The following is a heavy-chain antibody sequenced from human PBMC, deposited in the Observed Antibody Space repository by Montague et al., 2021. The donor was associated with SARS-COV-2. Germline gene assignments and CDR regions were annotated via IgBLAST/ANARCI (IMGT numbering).Heavy chain of an antibody. D-gene: IGHD3-3*01. V-gene: IGHV4-61*01. CDR2: IYYSGST. CDR3: ARDPWRITIFGVVTRYGMDV. Sequence: SETLSLTCIVSGGSVSSGSYYWSWIRQPPGKGLEWIGYIYYSGSTNYXLSLKSRVTISVDTSKNQFSLKLSSVTAADTAVYYCARDPWRITIFGVVTRYGMDVWGQGTTVTVSS. CDR1: GGSVSSGSYY. J-gene: IGHJ6*02.